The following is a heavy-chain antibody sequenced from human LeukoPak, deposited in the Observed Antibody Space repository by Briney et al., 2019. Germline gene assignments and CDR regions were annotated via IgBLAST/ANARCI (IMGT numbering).Heavy chain of an antibody. CDR3: ARSRGYSGYDGVDY. V-gene: IGHV1-2*04. D-gene: IGHD5-12*01. CDR2: INPNSGGT. J-gene: IGHJ4*02. Sequence: ASVKVSCKASGYTFTDYYIHWVRQAPGQGLEWMGWINPNSGGTNFAQKFQGWVTMIRDTSITTAYMELSRLRSDDTAVYYCARSRGYSGYDGVDYWGQGTLVTVSS. CDR1: GYTFTDYY.